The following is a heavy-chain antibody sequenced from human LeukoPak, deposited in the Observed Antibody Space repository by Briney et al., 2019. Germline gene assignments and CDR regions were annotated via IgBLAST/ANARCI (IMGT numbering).Heavy chain of an antibody. CDR3: ARGSGGATYYYDSSGYSLFDY. CDR1: GGSISSGGYY. J-gene: IGHJ4*02. Sequence: SETLSLTCTVSGGSISSGGYYWSWIRQHPGKGLEWIGYIYYSGSTYYNPSLKSRVTISVDTSKNQFSLKLSSVTAADTAVYYCARGSGGATYYYDSSGYSLFDYWGQGTLVTVSS. CDR2: IYYSGST. D-gene: IGHD3-22*01. V-gene: IGHV4-31*03.